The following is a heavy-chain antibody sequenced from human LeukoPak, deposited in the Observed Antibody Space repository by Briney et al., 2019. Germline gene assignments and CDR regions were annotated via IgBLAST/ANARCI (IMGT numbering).Heavy chain of an antibody. CDR3: ARETPRFYDFWSGYPYGMDV. CDR1: GGTFSSYA. D-gene: IGHD3-3*01. Sequence: VASVKVSCKASGGTFSSYAISWVRQAPGQGLEWMGGIIPIFGTANYAQKFQGRVTITADESTSTAYMELSSLRSEDTAVYYCARETPRFYDFWSGYPYGMDVWGQGTTVTVSS. J-gene: IGHJ6*02. CDR2: IIPIFGTA. V-gene: IGHV1-69*13.